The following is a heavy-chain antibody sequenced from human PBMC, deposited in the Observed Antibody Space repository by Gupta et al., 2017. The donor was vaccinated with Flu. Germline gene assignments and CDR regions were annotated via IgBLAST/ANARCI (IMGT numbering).Heavy chain of an antibody. V-gene: IGHV4-31*03. CDR3: ARDRVRIVGATSYDAFDI. J-gene: IGHJ3*02. CDR1: GGSISSGGYY. D-gene: IGHD1-26*01. CDR2: IYYSGST. Sequence: QVQLQESGPGLVTPSQTLSLTCTVSGGSISSGGYYWSWIRQHTGKGLEWIGYIYYSGSTYYNPSLKSRVTISVDTSKNQFSLKLSSVTAADTAVYYCARDRVRIVGATSYDAFDIWGQGTMVTVSS.